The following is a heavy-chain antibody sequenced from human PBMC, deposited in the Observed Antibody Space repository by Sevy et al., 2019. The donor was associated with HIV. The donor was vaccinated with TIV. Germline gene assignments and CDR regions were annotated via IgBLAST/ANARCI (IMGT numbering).Heavy chain of an antibody. Sequence: GGSLRLSCSASGFTFSNYAMHWVRQSPGKGLQYVSAISSNGGSTYYPASVKGRFTISRDNSKNALYLQMSSLRPEDTALYYCVQAGNYDFWSGTHDYWGHGTLVTVSS. D-gene: IGHD3-3*01. V-gene: IGHV3-64D*06. CDR1: GFTFSNYA. CDR2: ISSNGGST. J-gene: IGHJ4*01. CDR3: VQAGNYDFWSGTHDY.